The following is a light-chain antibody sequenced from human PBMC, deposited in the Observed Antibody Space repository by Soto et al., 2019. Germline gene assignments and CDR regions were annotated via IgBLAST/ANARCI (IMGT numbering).Light chain of an antibody. J-gene: IGKJ3*01. CDR2: DAS. CDR1: QSVRSY. Sequence: EIVLTQSPATLSLSPGXRATLSCRASQSVRSYLAWYQQKPGRAPRLLIYDASNRATGIPARFSGSGSGTDFTLTISSLEPEDFAVYYCQQSSNWPQTFRPGTKVDIK. V-gene: IGKV3-11*01. CDR3: QQSSNWPQT.